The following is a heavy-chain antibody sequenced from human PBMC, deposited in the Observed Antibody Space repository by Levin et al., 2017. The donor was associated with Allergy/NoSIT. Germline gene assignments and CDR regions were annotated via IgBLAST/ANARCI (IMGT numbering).Heavy chain of an antibody. Sequence: SETLSLTCIVSGPVSGVSVSSDDYYWSWIRQHPGKGLEWIGYIRYNDSTHYNPSLKSRVTISSDTSENHFSVRLRAVTAADTAVYYWERGRNSVFLTNWGQGLLVTVSS. CDR1: GVSVSSDDYY. CDR3: ERGRNSVFLTN. V-gene: IGHV4-31*03. J-gene: IGHJ4*02. CDR2: IRYNDST. D-gene: IGHD5/OR15-5a*01.